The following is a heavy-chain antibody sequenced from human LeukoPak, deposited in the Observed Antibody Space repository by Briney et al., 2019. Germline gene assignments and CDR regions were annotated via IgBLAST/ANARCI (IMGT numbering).Heavy chain of an antibody. Sequence: GSLRLSCAASGFTFSSYSMNWVRQAPGKGLEWIGEINHSGSTNYNPSLKSRVTISVDTSKNQFSLKLSSVTAADTAVYYCARRTRSIAARTAGPYYYYYMDVWGKGTTVTVSS. CDR2: INHSGST. D-gene: IGHD6-6*01. CDR1: GFTFSSYS. V-gene: IGHV4-34*01. CDR3: ARRTRSIAARTAGPYYYYYMDV. J-gene: IGHJ6*03.